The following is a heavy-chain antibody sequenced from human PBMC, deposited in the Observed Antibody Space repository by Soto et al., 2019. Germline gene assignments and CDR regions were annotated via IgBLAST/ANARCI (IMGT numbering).Heavy chain of an antibody. CDR3: AKVERSGRGPPFSCHI. Sequence: GGSLRLSCVASGFSISGYWMHWVRQAPGKGLVWVATVSSDGERKYYAMSVKGRFAISKDNSMSTLLLQMDTLGPDDTAIYYCAKVERSGRGPPFSCHIWGKGTMVTVSS. D-gene: IGHD5-12*01. V-gene: IGHV3-30*18. CDR2: VSSDGERK. J-gene: IGHJ3*02. CDR1: GFSISGYW.